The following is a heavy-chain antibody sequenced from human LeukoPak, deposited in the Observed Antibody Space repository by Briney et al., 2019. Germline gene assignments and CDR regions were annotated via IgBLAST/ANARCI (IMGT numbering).Heavy chain of an antibody. CDR1: GFTFSSYS. J-gene: IGHJ4*02. D-gene: IGHD3-3*01. V-gene: IGHV3-48*01. Sequence: GGSLRLSCAASGFTFSSYSMSWVRQAPGKGLEWVSYISSSSSTIYYADSVKGRCTISRDNAKNSLYLQMNSLRAEDTAVYYCARALYHDFWSGYYGYDYWGQGALVTVSS. CDR2: ISSSSSTI. CDR3: ARALYHDFWSGYYGYDY.